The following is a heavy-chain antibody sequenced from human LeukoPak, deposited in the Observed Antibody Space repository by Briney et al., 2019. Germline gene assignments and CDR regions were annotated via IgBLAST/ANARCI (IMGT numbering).Heavy chain of an antibody. J-gene: IGHJ4*02. CDR2: ITSTSNTI. CDR1: GFSFSDYY. D-gene: IGHD4-17*01. Sequence: GGSLRLSCAASGFSFSDYYMSWVRQAPGKGLEWVSYITSTSNTIYYADSVKGRFTISRDNAKNSLYLQMNSLRDEDTAVYYCASPGLRFDYWGQGTLVTVSS. V-gene: IGHV3-11*04. CDR3: ASPGLRFDY.